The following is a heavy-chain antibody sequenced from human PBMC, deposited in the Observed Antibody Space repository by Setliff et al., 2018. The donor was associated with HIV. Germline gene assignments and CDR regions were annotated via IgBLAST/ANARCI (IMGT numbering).Heavy chain of an antibody. CDR3: ATERWLYQNFDS. Sequence: SETLSLTCAVSGYSISSGYYWGWIRQPPGRGLEWIGNIYHSGGTHYNPSLRSRVTISVDTSKNHFSLNLNSVTATDTAIYYCATERWLYQNFDSWGQGTQVTVSS. CDR2: IYHSGGT. J-gene: IGHJ4*02. CDR1: GYSISSGYY. D-gene: IGHD3-16*01. V-gene: IGHV4-38-2*01.